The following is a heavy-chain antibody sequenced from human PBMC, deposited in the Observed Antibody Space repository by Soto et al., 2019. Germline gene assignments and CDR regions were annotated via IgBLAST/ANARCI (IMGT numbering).Heavy chain of an antibody. CDR2: INAYNGKT. D-gene: IGHD3-22*01. V-gene: IGHV1-18*01. Sequence: QVQLVQSGTEVKKPGASVKVSCKTSGYTFTSYGITWVQQAPGQAPEWMGWINAYNGKTYYAQNLQGRVIMTTDTSTTTAYMELRSLRSDDTAVYYCARGRVRVTMIVVAAPFDYWGQGSLVTVSS. CDR3: ARGRVRVTMIVVAAPFDY. CDR1: GYTFTSYG. J-gene: IGHJ4*02.